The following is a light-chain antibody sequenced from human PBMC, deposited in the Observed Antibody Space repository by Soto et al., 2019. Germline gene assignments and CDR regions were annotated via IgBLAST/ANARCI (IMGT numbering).Light chain of an antibody. Sequence: QSVLTQPPSASGTPGQRVTISCSGSRSNIGSNYVYWYQQLPGMAPKVVIYRNDQRPSGVPDRFSGPRSGTSASLAIIGLRSEDEADYYCASWDDSLSVPIFGGGTKLTVL. CDR2: RND. V-gene: IGLV1-47*01. CDR1: RSNIGSNY. J-gene: IGLJ2*01. CDR3: ASWDDSLSVPI.